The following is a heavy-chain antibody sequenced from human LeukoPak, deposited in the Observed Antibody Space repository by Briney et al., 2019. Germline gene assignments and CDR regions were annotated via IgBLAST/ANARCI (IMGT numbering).Heavy chain of an antibody. CDR1: GGSISSSSYY. V-gene: IGHV4-39*07. CDR3: ASSPYYDFWSGYHYFDY. Sequence: PSETLSLTCTVSGGSISSSSYYWGWIRQPPGKGLEWIGSIYYSGSTYYNPSLKSRVTISVDTSRNQFSLKLSSVTAADTAVYYCASSPYYDFWSGYHYFDYWGQGTLVTVSS. D-gene: IGHD3-3*01. J-gene: IGHJ4*02. CDR2: IYYSGST.